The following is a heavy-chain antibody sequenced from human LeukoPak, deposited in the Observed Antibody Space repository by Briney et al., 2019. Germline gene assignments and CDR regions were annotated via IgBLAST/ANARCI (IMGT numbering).Heavy chain of an antibody. Sequence: GGSLRLSCAASGFIFSSYWMHWVRQAPGKGLVWVSRIKSDGSSTSYADSVKGRFTISRDNAKNTLNLQMNSLRAEDTAVYYCARDLGQYYDTSDNWFDPWGQGTLVTVSS. CDR3: ARDLGQYYDTSDNWFDP. J-gene: IGHJ5*02. V-gene: IGHV3-74*01. D-gene: IGHD3-22*01. CDR2: IKSDGSST. CDR1: GFIFSSYW.